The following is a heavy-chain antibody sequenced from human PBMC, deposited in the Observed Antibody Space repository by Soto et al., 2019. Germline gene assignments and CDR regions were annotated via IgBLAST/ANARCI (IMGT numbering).Heavy chain of an antibody. J-gene: IGHJ4*02. V-gene: IGHV1-69*06. CDR3: AKDLGVLRRGYLDY. D-gene: IGHD3-16*01. CDR1: GGTFSSYA. Sequence: SVKVSCKASGGTFSSYAISWVRQAPGQGLEWMGGIIPIFGTANYAQKFQGRVTITADKSTSTAYMELSSLRSEDTAVYYCAKDLGVLRRGYLDYWGQGTLVTVSS. CDR2: IIPIFGTA.